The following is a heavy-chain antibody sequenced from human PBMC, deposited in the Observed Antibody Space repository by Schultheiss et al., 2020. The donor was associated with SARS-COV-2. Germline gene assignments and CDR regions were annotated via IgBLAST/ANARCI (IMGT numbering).Heavy chain of an antibody. CDR3: ARGRLYYYYYMDV. J-gene: IGHJ6*03. V-gene: IGHV3-23*01. CDR2: ISGSGGST. CDR1: GFTFSSYA. Sequence: GGSLRLSCAASGFTFSSYAMSWVRQAPGKGLEWVSAISGSGGSTYYADSVKGRFTISRDNAKNTLYLQMNSLRAEDTAVYYCARGRLYYYYYMDVWGKGTTVTVSS.